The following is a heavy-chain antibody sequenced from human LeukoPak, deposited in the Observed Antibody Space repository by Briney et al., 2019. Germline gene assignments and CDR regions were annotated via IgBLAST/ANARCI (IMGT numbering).Heavy chain of an antibody. D-gene: IGHD2-2*01. CDR3: ARGYCSSTSCYDP. CDR1: GYTFTSYA. CDR2: INTNTGNP. V-gene: IGHV7-4-1*02. Sequence: ASVTVSCTASGYTFTSYAMNWVRQAPGQGLEWMGWINTNTGNPTYAQGFTGRFVFSLDTSVSTAYLQISSLKAEDTAVYYCARGYCSSTSCYDPWGQGTLVTVSS. J-gene: IGHJ5*02.